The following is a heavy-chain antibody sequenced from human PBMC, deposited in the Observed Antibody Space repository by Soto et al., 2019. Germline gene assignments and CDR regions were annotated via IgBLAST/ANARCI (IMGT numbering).Heavy chain of an antibody. Sequence: SVKVSCKASGGTFSSYAISWVRQAPGQGLEWMGGIIPIFGTANCAQKFQGRVTITADESTSTAYMELSSLRSEDTAVYYCAGLRTYGGYGYWGQGTLVTVSS. J-gene: IGHJ4*02. V-gene: IGHV1-69*13. CDR1: GGTFSSYA. CDR3: AGLRTYGGYGY. D-gene: IGHD5-12*01. CDR2: IIPIFGTA.